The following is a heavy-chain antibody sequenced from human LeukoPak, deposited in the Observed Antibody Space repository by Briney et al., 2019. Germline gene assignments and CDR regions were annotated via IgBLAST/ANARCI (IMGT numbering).Heavy chain of an antibody. CDR1: GGSFSGYY. J-gene: IGHJ1*01. CDR2: INHSGST. Sequence: PSETLSLTCAVYGGSFSGYYWSWIRQPPGKGLEWIGEINHSGSTNYNPSLKSRVTISVDTSENQFSLKLSSVTAADTAVYYCARPRIVGAPGYFQHWGQGTLVTVSS. D-gene: IGHD1-26*01. CDR3: ARPRIVGAPGYFQH. V-gene: IGHV4-34*01.